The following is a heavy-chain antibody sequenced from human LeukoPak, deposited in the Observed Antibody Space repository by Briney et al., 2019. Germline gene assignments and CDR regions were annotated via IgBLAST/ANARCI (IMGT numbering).Heavy chain of an antibody. J-gene: IGHJ4*02. D-gene: IGHD4-17*01. CDR1: GGSFSGYY. V-gene: IGHV4-31*11. Sequence: SETLSLTCAVYGGSFSGYYWSWIRQHPGKGLEWIGYIYYSGSTYYNPSLKSRVTISVDTSKNQFSLKLSSVTAADTAVYYCARAQWDYGDYGLRRTYYFDYWGQGTLVTVSS. CDR3: ARAQWDYGDYGLRRTYYFDY. CDR2: IYYSGST.